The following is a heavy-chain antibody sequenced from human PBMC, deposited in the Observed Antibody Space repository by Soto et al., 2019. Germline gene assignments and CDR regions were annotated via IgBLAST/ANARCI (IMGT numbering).Heavy chain of an antibody. CDR2: INHGGGT. V-gene: IGHV4-34*02. CDR3: AARGCQVLQYNPDPVM. D-gene: IGHD6-25*01. J-gene: IGHJ3*02. Sequence: QALLQQWGAGLLKPSETLSLTCAVYGEPFIGYYWNWIRQSPGKGLEWIGEINHGGGTNYNPSLKSRVTISIDTSRTQFPLDLPPATASGTTTYDTAARGCQVLQYNPDPVMWGQ. CDR1: GEPFIGYY.